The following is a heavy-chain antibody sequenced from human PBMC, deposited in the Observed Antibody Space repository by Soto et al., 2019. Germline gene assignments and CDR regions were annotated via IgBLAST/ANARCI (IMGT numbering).Heavy chain of an antibody. Sequence: WGSLRLSCAASGFTFSSYAMSWVRQAPGKGLEWVSAISGSGGSTYYADSVKGRFTISRDNSKNTLYLQMNSLRAEDTAVYYCAKDPCGGDCYYDYWGQGTLVTVSS. CDR2: ISGSGGST. J-gene: IGHJ4*02. D-gene: IGHD2-21*01. CDR3: AKDPCGGDCYYDY. V-gene: IGHV3-23*01. CDR1: GFTFSSYA.